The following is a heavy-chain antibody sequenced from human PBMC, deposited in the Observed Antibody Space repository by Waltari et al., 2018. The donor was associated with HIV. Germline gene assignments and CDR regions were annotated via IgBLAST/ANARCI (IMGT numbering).Heavy chain of an antibody. Sequence: QLQLQESGPGQVKPSETLSLTCTVSGGSVTSSTYYWGWIRQAPGRGLEWIGAISYSGSAYYNPSLESRVTISLDTSKNQFSLKLQSVTAADTAMYYCAGAPNGDFSWLDPWGQGTLVTVSS. V-gene: IGHV4-39*07. D-gene: IGHD4-17*01. CDR3: AGAPNGDFSWLDP. J-gene: IGHJ5*02. CDR2: ISYSGSA. CDR1: GGSVTSSTYY.